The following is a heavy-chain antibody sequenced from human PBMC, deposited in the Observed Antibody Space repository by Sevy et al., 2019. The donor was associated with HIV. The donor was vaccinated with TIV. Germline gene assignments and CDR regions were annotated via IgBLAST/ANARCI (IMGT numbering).Heavy chain of an antibody. V-gene: IGHV3-23*01. J-gene: IGHJ3*02. Sequence: GRSLRLSCAASGFTFNNYAMNWVRQAPGKGLEWVSAISGSGFSTYYADSVKGRFTFSRDNSKNTLYLQMNSLGAEDTAVYYCAKDRFDGSGYYPEGAFDIWGQGTMVTVSS. CDR1: GFTFNNYA. D-gene: IGHD3-22*01. CDR2: ISGSGFST. CDR3: AKDRFDGSGYYPEGAFDI.